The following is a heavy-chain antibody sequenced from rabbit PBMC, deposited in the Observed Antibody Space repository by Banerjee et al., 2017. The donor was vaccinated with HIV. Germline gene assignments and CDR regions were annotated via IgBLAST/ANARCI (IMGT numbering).Heavy chain of an antibody. V-gene: IGHV1S40*01. D-gene: IGHD8-1*01. CDR3: ARDRDTGSVYYFDL. Sequence: QSLEESGGDLVKPGASLTLTCTASGFSLSIYEMCRVRQAPGKGLEWIACIYAGSSGSTWYASWAKGRFTISKTSSTTVTLQMTSLTAADTATYFCARDRDTGSVYYFDLWGPGTLVTVS. J-gene: IGHJ4*01. CDR2: IYAGSSGST. CDR1: GFSLSIYE.